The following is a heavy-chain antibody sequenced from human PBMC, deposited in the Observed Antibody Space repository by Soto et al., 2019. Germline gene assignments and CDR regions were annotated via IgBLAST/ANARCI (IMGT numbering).Heavy chain of an antibody. D-gene: IGHD6-19*01. CDR3: ARDRRVAGSRRFDP. CDR2: IYYSGST. Sequence: LETLCLTCRVSGGSIGGYDGSWIRPPPGKGLEWIGYIYYSGSTNYNPSLKSRVTISVDTSKNQFPLKLSSVTAADTAVYYCARDRRVAGSRRFDPWGQGTLVTVSS. V-gene: IGHV4-59*01. CDR1: GGSIGGYD. J-gene: IGHJ5*02.